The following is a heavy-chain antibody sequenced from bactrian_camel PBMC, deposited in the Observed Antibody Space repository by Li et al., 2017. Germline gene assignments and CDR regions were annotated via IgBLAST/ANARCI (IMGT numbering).Heavy chain of an antibody. D-gene: IGHD2*01. J-gene: IGHJ4*01. CDR2: INSPGGST. CDR3: APDPLRSLSGQ. Sequence: VQLVESGGGLVQPGGSLRLSCAASGFTFSTYPMAWVRQAPGKGLEWVSSINSPGGSTYYPDSVKGRFTISRDNAKNTVYLQMNRLKPEDTAVYYCAPDPLRSLSGQRGQGTQVTVS. V-gene: IGHV3S35*01. CDR1: GFTFSTYP.